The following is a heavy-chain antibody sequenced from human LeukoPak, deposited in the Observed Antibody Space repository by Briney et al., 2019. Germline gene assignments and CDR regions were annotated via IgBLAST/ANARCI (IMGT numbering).Heavy chain of an antibody. CDR2: IYTGGT. CDR3: TREPDP. CDR1: GGSISSGSYY. J-gene: IGHJ5*02. Sequence: SESLSLTCTVSGGSISSGSYYWSWIRQPAGKGLEWIGRIYTGGTNYNPSLKSRVTMSVDTSKNQLSLKLSSVTAADTAVYYCTREPDPWGQGTLVTVSS. V-gene: IGHV4-61*02.